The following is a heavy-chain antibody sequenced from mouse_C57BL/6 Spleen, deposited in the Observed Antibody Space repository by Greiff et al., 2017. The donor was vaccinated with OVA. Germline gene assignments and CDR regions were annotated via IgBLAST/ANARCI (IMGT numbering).Heavy chain of an antibody. CDR2: IHPSDSDT. CDR1: GYTFTGYW. D-gene: IGHD2-2*01. Sequence: QVQLQQSGAELMKPGASVKLSCKATGYTFTGYWIEWVKQRPGQGLEWIGRIHPSDSDTNYNKKFKGKATLTVDKSSSKSYMQLSSLTSEDSAVYYCAIRGYGYAMDYWGQGTSVTVSS. V-gene: IGHV1-74*01. J-gene: IGHJ4*01. CDR3: AIRGYGYAMDY.